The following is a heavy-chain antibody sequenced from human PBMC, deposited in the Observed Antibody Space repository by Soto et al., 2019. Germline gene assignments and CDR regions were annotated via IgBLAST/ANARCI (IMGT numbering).Heavy chain of an antibody. D-gene: IGHD6-13*01. CDR1: GGTFSSYA. J-gene: IGHJ4*02. V-gene: IGHV1-69*13. CDR3: ARVSGQQLTTYYFDY. Sequence: SVKVSCKASGGTFSSYAISWVRQAPGQGLEWMGGIIPIFGTANYAQKFQGRVTITADESTSTAYMELSSLRSEDTAVYYCARVSGQQLTTYYFDYWGQGTLVTVSS. CDR2: IIPIFGTA.